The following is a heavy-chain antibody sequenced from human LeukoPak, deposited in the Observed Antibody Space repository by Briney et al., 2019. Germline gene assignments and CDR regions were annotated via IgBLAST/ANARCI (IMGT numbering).Heavy chain of an antibody. J-gene: IGHJ3*02. CDR2: IKQDASEK. V-gene: IGHV3-7*03. CDR3: ARGLGDAFDI. CDR1: GFTFSTFW. Sequence: GGSLRLSCAASGFTFSTFWMTWVRQAPGKGLEWVANIKQDASEKYYVDSVKGRFTISRDNAKNSLYLQMNSLRAEDTAVYYCARGLGDAFDIWGQGTMVTVSS. D-gene: IGHD1-26*01.